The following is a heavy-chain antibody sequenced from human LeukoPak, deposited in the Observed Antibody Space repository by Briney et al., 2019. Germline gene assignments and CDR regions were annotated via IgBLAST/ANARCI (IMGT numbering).Heavy chain of an antibody. Sequence: KPSQTLSLTCTVSGGSISSGGYYWSWIRHHPGKGLEWIGYIYYSGSTYYNPSLKSRVTISVDTSKNQFSLKLSSVTAADTAVYYCARAHSSSWYSVGGYYFDYWGQGTLVTVSS. V-gene: IGHV4-31*03. CDR2: IYYSGST. J-gene: IGHJ4*02. CDR3: ARAHSSSWYSVGGYYFDY. D-gene: IGHD6-13*01. CDR1: GGSISSGGYY.